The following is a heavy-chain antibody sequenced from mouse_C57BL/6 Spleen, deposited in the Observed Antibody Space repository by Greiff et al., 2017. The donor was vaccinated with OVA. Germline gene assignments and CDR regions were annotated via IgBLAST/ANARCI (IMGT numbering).Heavy chain of an antibody. Sequence: EVQLQQSGPGLVKPSQSLSLTCSVTGYSITSGYSWTWIRQFPGNKLEWMGYISYDGSNNYNPSLKNRISITRDTSKNQFFLKLNSVTTEDTATYYCARGGTAQAFDYWGQGTTLTVSS. J-gene: IGHJ2*01. V-gene: IGHV3-6*01. CDR1: GYSITSGYS. D-gene: IGHD3-1*01. CDR2: ISYDGSN. CDR3: ARGGTAQAFDY.